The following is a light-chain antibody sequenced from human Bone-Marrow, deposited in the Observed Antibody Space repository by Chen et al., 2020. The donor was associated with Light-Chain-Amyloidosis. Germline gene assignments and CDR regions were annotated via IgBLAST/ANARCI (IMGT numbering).Light chain of an antibody. Sequence: QSALTQPASVSESPGQSITISCTGTTSDVGAYDYVSWYQQHPGQAPNLIIHDVSNRPSGVSDRFSGSKSDNTASLTISGLQAEDEADYYCSSYTSTYTVLFGGGTKLTVL. J-gene: IGLJ2*01. V-gene: IGLV2-14*03. CDR2: DVS. CDR1: TSDVGAYDY. CDR3: SSYTSTYTVL.